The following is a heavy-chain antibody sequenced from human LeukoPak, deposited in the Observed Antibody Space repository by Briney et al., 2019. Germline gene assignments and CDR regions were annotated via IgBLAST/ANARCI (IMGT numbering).Heavy chain of an antibody. CDR2: ISAYNGNT. Sequence: ASVKVSCKASGYTFTSYGISWVRQAPGQGLEWMGWISAYNGNTNYAQKLQGRVTMTTDTSTSTAYMELRSLRSDDTAVYYCARSSVGYYDSSGYYYDPQFDYWGQGTLVTVSS. J-gene: IGHJ4*02. V-gene: IGHV1-18*01. CDR3: ARSSVGYYDSSGYYYDPQFDY. D-gene: IGHD3-22*01. CDR1: GYTFTSYG.